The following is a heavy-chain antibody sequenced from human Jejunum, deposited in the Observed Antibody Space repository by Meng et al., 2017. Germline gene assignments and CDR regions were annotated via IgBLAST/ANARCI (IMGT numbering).Heavy chain of an antibody. CDR1: GFTFSTYA. CDR2: ISFDGRLQ. J-gene: IGHJ3*01. CDR3: ARNSGTYYRTGGGDAFDL. Sequence: GESLKISCAASGFTFSTYAMHWVRQAPGKGLEWVAHISFDGRLQYFSNSVKGRFSISRDNSYNTLYLQMNSLTPEDTAVYYCARNSGTYYRTGGGDAFDLWGQGTTVTVSS. D-gene: IGHD1-26*01. V-gene: IGHV3-30*01.